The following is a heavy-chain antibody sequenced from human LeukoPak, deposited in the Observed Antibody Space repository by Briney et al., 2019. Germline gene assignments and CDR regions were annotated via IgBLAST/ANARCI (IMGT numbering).Heavy chain of an antibody. J-gene: IGHJ4*02. V-gene: IGHV4-34*01. CDR2: INHSGST. CDR3: ARGYDSSGYCDY. Sequence: SETLSLTCAVYGGSFSGYYWSWIRQPPGKGLEWIGEINHSGSTNYNPSLKSRVTISVDTSKNQFSLKLSSVTAADTAVYYCARGYDSSGYCDYWGQGTLVTVSS. D-gene: IGHD3-22*01. CDR1: GGSFSGYY.